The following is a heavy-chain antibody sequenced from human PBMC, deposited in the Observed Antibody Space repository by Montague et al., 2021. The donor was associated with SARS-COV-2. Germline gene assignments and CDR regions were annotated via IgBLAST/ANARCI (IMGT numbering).Heavy chain of an antibody. CDR2: GDYSGST. J-gene: IGHJ5*02. CDR3: ARHVGRGTGAMDWFDP. CDR1: GGSIITSNYY. Sequence: SETLSLTCTVSGGSIITSNYYWGWLRPPPGKGLECISGGDYSGSTSYNPSLTSRVTISVDTSKNQFSLKLTSVTAADTAVYYCARHVGRGTGAMDWFDPWGQGTLVTVSS. V-gene: IGHV4-39*01. D-gene: IGHD2-2*01.